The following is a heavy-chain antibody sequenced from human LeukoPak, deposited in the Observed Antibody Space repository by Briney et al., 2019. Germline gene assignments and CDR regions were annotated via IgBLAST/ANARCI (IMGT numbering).Heavy chain of an antibody. CDR2: ISPSGGST. D-gene: IGHD1-7*01. J-gene: IGHJ6*03. Sequence: ASVKVSCKAFGYTFTSNYMHWVRQAPGQGPEWTGVISPSGGSTTYAQKFQGRVTLTRDMSTSTDYLELSSLRSEDTAVYYCASGWNYARGYYYMDVWGKGTTVTVSS. CDR3: ASGWNYARGYYYMDV. V-gene: IGHV1-46*01. CDR1: GYTFTSNY.